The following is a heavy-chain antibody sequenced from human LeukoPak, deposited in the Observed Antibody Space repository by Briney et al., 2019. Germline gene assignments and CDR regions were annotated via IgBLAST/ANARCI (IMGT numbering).Heavy chain of an antibody. CDR2: IYYSVST. CDR3: ASSITLVRGVSDGGFDY. J-gene: IGHJ4*02. V-gene: IGHV4-59*01. Sequence: SETLSLTCTVSGGSLSSYYWSWSRQPPGKGLEWIGYIYYSVSTNYNPSLTSRVPISVATSKHQFSLKLSSVTAADPAVYYCASSITLVRGVSDGGFDYWGQGTLVTVSS. CDR1: GGSLSSYY. D-gene: IGHD3-10*01.